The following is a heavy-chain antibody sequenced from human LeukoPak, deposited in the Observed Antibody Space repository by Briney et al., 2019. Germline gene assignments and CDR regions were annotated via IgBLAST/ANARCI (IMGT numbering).Heavy chain of an antibody. J-gene: IGHJ4*02. D-gene: IGHD3-16*01. CDR2: ISAYNGNT. Sequence: GASVTVSCKASGYTVTSYGISWVRQAPGQGREWMGWISAYNGNTNYAQKLQGRGTMTTDTSTSTAYMELRSLRSDDTAVYYCARAEVGYDYVWGNRRRYDYWGQGTLVTVSS. V-gene: IGHV1-18*01. CDR1: GYTVTSYG. CDR3: ARAEVGYDYVWGNRRRYDY.